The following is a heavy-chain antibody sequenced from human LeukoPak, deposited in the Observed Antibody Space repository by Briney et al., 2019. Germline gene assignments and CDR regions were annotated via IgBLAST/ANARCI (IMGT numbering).Heavy chain of an antibody. V-gene: IGHV3-74*01. Sequence: PGGSLRLSCAASGFTFSSYWMHWVRQAPGKGLVWVSRIKSDGKTNYADSVKGRFTISRDNVKNTVSLQMNSLRAEDTGVYYCARAPSEIGGYYPEYFRHWGQGTLVTVSS. J-gene: IGHJ1*01. CDR3: ARAPSEIGGYYPEYFRH. CDR2: IKSDGKT. D-gene: IGHD3-22*01. CDR1: GFTFSSYW.